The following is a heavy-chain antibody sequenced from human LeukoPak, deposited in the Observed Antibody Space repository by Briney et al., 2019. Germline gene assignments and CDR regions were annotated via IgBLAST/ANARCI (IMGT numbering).Heavy chain of an antibody. V-gene: IGHV4-39*07. D-gene: IGHD1-1*01. Sequence: SETLSLTCTVSGGSISSSSHYWAWIRQSPGTGLEWIGSIYYSGNTYYNPSLKSRVTISVDTSKNQFSLRLSSVTAADTAVYYCARPNWNDLHFDYWGQGTLVTVSS. CDR1: GGSISSSSHY. CDR3: ARPNWNDLHFDY. J-gene: IGHJ4*02. CDR2: IYYSGNT.